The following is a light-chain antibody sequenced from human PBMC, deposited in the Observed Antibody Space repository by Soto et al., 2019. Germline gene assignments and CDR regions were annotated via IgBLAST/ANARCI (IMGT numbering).Light chain of an antibody. CDR2: GAS. CDR3: HHYGSSPT. CDR1: QSVISNF. Sequence: EIVLTQSPGTLSSSPGERATLSCRASQSVISNFLAWYRQKPGRAPRLLIYGASNRATGIPDRFSGSGSGTDFTLTISRLEPEDFAVYYCHHYGSSPTFGQGTKVDIK. V-gene: IGKV3-20*01. J-gene: IGKJ1*01.